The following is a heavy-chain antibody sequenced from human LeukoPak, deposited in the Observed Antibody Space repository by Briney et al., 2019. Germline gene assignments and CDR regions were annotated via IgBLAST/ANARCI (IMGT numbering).Heavy chain of an antibody. D-gene: IGHD5-18*01. J-gene: IGHJ3*02. Sequence: ASVKVSCKASVYNFNSCGIGWVRQAPRQGLEGMGWITAGNGNTNYAQKVQGRVTMTTDTSTSTAYMELRSLRSDDTAVYFCARDLARGYSYGYNAFDIWGQGTMVTVSS. CDR1: VYNFNSCG. CDR2: ITAGNGNT. CDR3: ARDLARGYSYGYNAFDI. V-gene: IGHV1-18*01.